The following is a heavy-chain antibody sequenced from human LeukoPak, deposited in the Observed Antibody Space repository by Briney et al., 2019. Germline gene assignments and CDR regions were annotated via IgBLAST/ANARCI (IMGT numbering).Heavy chain of an antibody. D-gene: IGHD2-8*02. V-gene: IGHV3-11*04. Sequence: GGSLRLSCAASGFTFSDYYMSWIRQAPGKGLEWVAYISSSGSTIYYADSVKGRFTISRDNAKNSLYLQMNSLRAEDTAVYYCARDDPYCTGGTCFDYWGQGTLVTVSS. CDR3: ARDDPYCTGGTCFDY. CDR2: ISSSGSTI. J-gene: IGHJ4*02. CDR1: GFTFSDYY.